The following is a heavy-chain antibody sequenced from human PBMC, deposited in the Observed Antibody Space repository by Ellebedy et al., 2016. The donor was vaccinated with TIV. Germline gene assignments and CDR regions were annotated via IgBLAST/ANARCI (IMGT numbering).Heavy chain of an antibody. CDR2: IGSSGTII. D-gene: IGHD3-3*01. CDR1: GFTFNTYS. CDR3: ARGGTKIFEVAPS. V-gene: IGHV3-48*04. Sequence: GESLKISCAASGFTFNTYSMNWVRQAPGKGLECVSYIGSSGTIIYYADSVRGRFTVSRDNAKNSLYLQMNSLRAEDTAVYYCARGGTKIFEVAPSWGQGTTVTVSS. J-gene: IGHJ6*02.